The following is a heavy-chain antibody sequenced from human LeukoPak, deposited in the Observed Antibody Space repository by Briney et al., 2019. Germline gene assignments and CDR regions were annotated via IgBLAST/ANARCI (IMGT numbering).Heavy chain of an antibody. V-gene: IGHV6-1*01. CDR2: TYYRSKWYN. Sequence: PSQTLSLTCAISAYSVSSNSAAWKWIGQSPSRGVEWLGRTYYRSKWYNDYAVSVKSRITINPDTSNNQFSRQLNSVAPEDTAVYYCARARPEDYWGQGTLVTVSS. J-gene: IGHJ4*02. CDR1: AYSVSSNSAA. CDR3: ARARPEDY.